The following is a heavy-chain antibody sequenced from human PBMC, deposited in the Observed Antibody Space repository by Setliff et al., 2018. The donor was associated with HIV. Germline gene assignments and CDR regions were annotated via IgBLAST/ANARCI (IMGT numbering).Heavy chain of an antibody. J-gene: IGHJ4*02. CDR2: IYSGGNT. CDR1: GGSISSSDW. Sequence: ETLSLTCAVSGGSISSSDWWSWVRQPPGKGLEWVSIIYSGGNTYYADSVKGRFTISRDSSKNTLYLQMNSLRVEDTAVYYCAKDASPPNYGDYPNFDYWGQGTLVTVSS. D-gene: IGHD4-17*01. V-gene: IGHV3-66*01. CDR3: AKDASPPNYGDYPNFDY.